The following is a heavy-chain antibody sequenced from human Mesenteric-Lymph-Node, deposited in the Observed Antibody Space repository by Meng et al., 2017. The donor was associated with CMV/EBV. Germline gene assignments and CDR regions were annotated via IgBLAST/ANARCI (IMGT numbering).Heavy chain of an antibody. CDR1: GYTFTDFF. D-gene: IGHD3-22*01. J-gene: IGHJ4*02. V-gene: IGHV1-2*02. CDR3: ARWRDDSSGYLDY. CDR2: INPRNGDT. Sequence: ASVKVSCKASGYTFTDFFIHWVRQAPGQGLEWMGWINPRNGDTNYAWKFQGRVAMTRDTSITTAYMELSSLRSDDTAVYYCARWRDDSSGYLDYWGQGTLVTVSS.